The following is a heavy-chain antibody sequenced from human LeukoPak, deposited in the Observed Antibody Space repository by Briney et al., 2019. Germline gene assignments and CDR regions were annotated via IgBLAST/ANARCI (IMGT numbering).Heavy chain of an antibody. V-gene: IGHV3-30*03. CDR2: ISYDGSNK. D-gene: IGHD6-19*01. Sequence: GRSLRLSCAASGFTFSSYGMHWVRQAPGKGLEWVAVISYDGSNKYYADSVKGRFTISRDNSKNTLYLQMNSLRAEDTAVYYCKAGTGGYFDYWGQGTLVTVSS. CDR1: GFTFSSYG. J-gene: IGHJ4*02. CDR3: KAGTGGYFDY.